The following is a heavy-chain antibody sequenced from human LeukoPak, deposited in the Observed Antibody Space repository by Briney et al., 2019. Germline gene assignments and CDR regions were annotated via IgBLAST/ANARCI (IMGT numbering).Heavy chain of an antibody. V-gene: IGHV3-48*03. J-gene: IGHJ4*02. CDR2: IHYSGTTT. CDR1: GFTFSSYA. Sequence: GGSLRLSCAASGFTFSSYAMSWVRQAPGKGLEWVSYIHYSGTTTYYADSVKGRFTIARDNAKNSLYLQMNSLRAEDTAIYYCARGTGGDYWGQGTLVTVSS. CDR3: ARGTGGDY. D-gene: IGHD1-1*01.